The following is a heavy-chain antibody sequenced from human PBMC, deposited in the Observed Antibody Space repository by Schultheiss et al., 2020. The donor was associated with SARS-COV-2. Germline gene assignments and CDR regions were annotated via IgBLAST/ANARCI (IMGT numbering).Heavy chain of an antibody. Sequence: GGSLRLSCAASGFTFSSSWMHWVCQAPEKGQEWVADIKCDGSEKYYVDSVKGRLTISRDNAKNSLYLQVNSLRTEDTAVYYCASLHCSGSNCYGIYYHGMDVWGQGTTVTVSS. V-gene: IGHV3-52*02. CDR2: IKCDGSEK. CDR1: GFTFSSSW. CDR3: ASLHCSGSNCYGIYYHGMDV. J-gene: IGHJ6*02. D-gene: IGHD2-2*01.